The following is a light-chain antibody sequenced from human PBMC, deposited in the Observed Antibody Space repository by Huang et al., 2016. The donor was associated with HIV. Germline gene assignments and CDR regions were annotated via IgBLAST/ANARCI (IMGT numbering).Light chain of an antibody. CDR3: QQYGSSSYT. V-gene: IGKV3D-20*01. J-gene: IGKJ2*01. Sequence: IVLTQSPATLSLSPGERATLSCRAPQSIRNRSLAWFQQKPGLAPRLLIYDAASMATVIPDRVIGGGSGTDFTRTISRLEPEDFAVYYGQQYGSSSYTFGQGTKLELK. CDR1: QSIRNRS. CDR2: DAA.